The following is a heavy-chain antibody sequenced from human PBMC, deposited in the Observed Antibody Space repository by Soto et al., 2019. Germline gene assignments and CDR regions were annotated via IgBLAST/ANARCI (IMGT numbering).Heavy chain of an antibody. V-gene: IGHV4-59*01. Sequence: ASETLSLTCTVSGGSISSYYWSWIRQPPGKGLEWIGYIYYSGSTNYSPSLKSRVTISVDTSKNQFSLKLSSVTAADTAVYYCARFGSSGWGYYYYYGMDVWGQGTTVTVSS. CDR1: GGSISSYY. D-gene: IGHD6-19*01. CDR3: ARFGSSGWGYYYYYGMDV. J-gene: IGHJ6*02. CDR2: IYYSGST.